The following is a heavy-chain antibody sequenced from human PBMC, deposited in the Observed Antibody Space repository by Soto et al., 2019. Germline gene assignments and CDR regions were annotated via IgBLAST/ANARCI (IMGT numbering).Heavy chain of an antibody. CDR2: IYPGDSDT. D-gene: IGHD2-15*01. CDR3: ASMQMAVDTLLQNWFDP. Sequence: GESLKISCKGSGYSFTSYWIAWVRQMPGKGLEWMGIIYPGDSDTRYSPSFQGQVTISADKSISTAYLQWSSLKASDTAMYYCASMQMAVDTLLQNWFDPWGQGTLVTVSS. CDR1: GYSFTSYW. V-gene: IGHV5-51*01. J-gene: IGHJ5*02.